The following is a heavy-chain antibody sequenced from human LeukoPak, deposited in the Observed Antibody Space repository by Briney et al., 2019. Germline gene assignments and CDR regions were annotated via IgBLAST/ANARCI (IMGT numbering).Heavy chain of an antibody. Sequence: GGSLRLSCAASEFSVGSNYMTWVRQAPGKGLEWVSLIYSGGSTYYADSVKGRFTISRDNSKNTLYLQMNSLRAEDTAVYYCARETARIYFDYWGQGTLVTVSS. J-gene: IGHJ4*02. CDR3: ARETARIYFDY. CDR2: IYSGGST. D-gene: IGHD6-6*01. CDR1: EFSVGSNY. V-gene: IGHV3-66*01.